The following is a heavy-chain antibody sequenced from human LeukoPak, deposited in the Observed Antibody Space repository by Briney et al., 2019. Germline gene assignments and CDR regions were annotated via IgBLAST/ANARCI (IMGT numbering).Heavy chain of an antibody. Sequence: GGSLRLSCAASGFTVSNNYISWVRQAPGKGLEWVSVLYSGGSTYYADSVKGRFTISRDNSKNTLFLQMNSLRAEDTAVYYCARALGSGYPNYYYYYIDVWGKGTTVTVSS. J-gene: IGHJ6*03. D-gene: IGHD3-22*01. CDR1: GFTVSNNY. CDR3: ARALGSGYPNYYYYYIDV. V-gene: IGHV3-53*01. CDR2: LYSGGST.